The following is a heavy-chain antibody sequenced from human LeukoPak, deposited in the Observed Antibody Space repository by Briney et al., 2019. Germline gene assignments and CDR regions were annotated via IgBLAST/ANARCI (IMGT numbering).Heavy chain of an antibody. V-gene: IGHV4-30-4*08. CDR1: GGSISSGDYY. CDR2: IYYSGRT. D-gene: IGHD5-12*01. Sequence: SETLSLTCTVSGGSISSGDYYWSWIRQPPGKGLEWIGYIYYSGRTYYNPSLKSRVTISVDTSKNQFSLKLSSVTAADTAVYYCARASYDSYRLPDYWGQGTLVTVSS. CDR3: ARASYDSYRLPDY. J-gene: IGHJ4*02.